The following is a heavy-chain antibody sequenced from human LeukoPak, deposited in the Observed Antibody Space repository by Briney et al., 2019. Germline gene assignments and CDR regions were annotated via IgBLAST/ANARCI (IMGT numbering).Heavy chain of an antibody. CDR2: IYYSGST. J-gene: IGHJ4*02. CDR3: ARRSGYSYGFDY. Sequence: SETLSLTCTVSGGSISSSSYYWGWIRQPPGKGLEWIGSIYYSGSTYYNPSLTSRVTISVDTSKNQFSLKLSSVTAADTAVYYCARRSGYSYGFDYWGQGTLVTVSS. CDR1: GGSISSSSYY. V-gene: IGHV4-39*07. D-gene: IGHD5-18*01.